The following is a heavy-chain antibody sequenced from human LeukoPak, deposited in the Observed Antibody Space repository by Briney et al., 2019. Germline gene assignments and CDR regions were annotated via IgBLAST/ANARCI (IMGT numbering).Heavy chain of an antibody. CDR2: IHYTGNT. Sequence: KTSETLSLTCTVSGGSISNFWGWIRQPPGKGLKWIGSIHYTGNTYYNASLKSRVTMSVDTSKNQFSLKLSSMTAADTAVYYCARHFSLGAFDIWGQGTMVSVSS. J-gene: IGHJ3*02. D-gene: IGHD3-16*01. V-gene: IGHV4-39*01. CDR3: ARHFSLGAFDI. CDR1: GGSISNF.